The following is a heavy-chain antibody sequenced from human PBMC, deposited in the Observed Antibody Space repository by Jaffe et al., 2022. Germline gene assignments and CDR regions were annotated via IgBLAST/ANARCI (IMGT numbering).Heavy chain of an antibody. CDR3: ARVFGYYETSAYYDY. CDR1: GGSISSGSYY. V-gene: IGHV4-61*02. CDR2: IYTSGNT. D-gene: IGHD3-22*01. J-gene: IGHJ4*02. Sequence: QVQLQESGPGLVKPSQTLSLTCTVSGGSISSGSYYWSWIRQPAGKGLEWIGRIYTSGNTKYNPSLKSRVTISVDTSKNQLSLKLSSVTAADTAVYYCARVFGYYETSAYYDYWGQGTQVTVSS.